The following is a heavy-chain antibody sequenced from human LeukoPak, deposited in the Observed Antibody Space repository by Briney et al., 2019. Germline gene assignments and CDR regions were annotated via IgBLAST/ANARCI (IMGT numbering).Heavy chain of an antibody. CDR3: VSFYETY. Sequence: QSGGSLRLSCAASGSYWMHWVRQAPGKGLVWVSHINSDGSWTSYADSVKGRFTISKDNAKNTVYLQMNNLRAEGTAVYYCVSFYETYWGRGTLVTVSS. D-gene: IGHD2/OR15-2a*01. J-gene: IGHJ4*02. V-gene: IGHV3-74*01. CDR1: GSYW. CDR2: INSDGSWT.